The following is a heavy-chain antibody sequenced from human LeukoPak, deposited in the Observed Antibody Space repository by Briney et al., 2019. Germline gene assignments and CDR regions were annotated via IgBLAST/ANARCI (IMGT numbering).Heavy chain of an antibody. V-gene: IGHV4-4*02. CDR1: GGSISSSNW. Sequence: SETLSLTCAVSGGSISSSNWWSWVRQPPGKGLEWIGEMHRSGRTNYNPSLKSRITISVDKSKNQVFLRLNSVAAADTALYYCARAQEGCSRASCYLEPWGQGTLVTVSS. CDR2: MHRSGRT. CDR3: ARAQEGCSRASCYLEP. J-gene: IGHJ5*02. D-gene: IGHD2-2*01.